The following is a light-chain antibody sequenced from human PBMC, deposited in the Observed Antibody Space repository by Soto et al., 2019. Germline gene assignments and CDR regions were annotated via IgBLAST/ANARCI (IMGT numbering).Light chain of an antibody. CDR3: SSYTSSSTPCV. V-gene: IGLV2-14*01. CDR1: SSDVGGYNY. CDR2: DVS. Sequence: QSVLTQPASVSWSTGQSITISCTGTSSDVGGYNYVSWYQQHPGKAPKLMIYDVSNRPSGVSNRFSGSKSGNTASLTISGLQAEDEADYYCSSYTSSSTPCVFGTGTKVTVL. J-gene: IGLJ1*01.